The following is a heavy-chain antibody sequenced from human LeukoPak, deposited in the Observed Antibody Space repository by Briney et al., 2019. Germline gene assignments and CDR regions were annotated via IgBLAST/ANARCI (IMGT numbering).Heavy chain of an antibody. Sequence: PGGSLRLSCAASGFTFSSYWIHWVRQAPGKGLVWVSRIDTDGSNTNYADSVKGRFTISRDNAQNTVYLQTNSLRAEDTAVYYCARDPPTITLAGNGNDYWGQGTLVTVSS. V-gene: IGHV3-74*01. J-gene: IGHJ4*02. CDR3: ARDPPTITLAGNGNDY. CDR1: GFTFSSYW. CDR2: IDTDGSNT. D-gene: IGHD6-19*01.